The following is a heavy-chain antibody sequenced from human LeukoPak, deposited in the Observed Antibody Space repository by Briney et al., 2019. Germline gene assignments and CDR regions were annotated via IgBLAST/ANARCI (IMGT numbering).Heavy chain of an antibody. CDR1: GGSISSHH. CDR2: IDYTGDT. J-gene: IGHJ6*02. CDR3: ARVLGYDFWSGYYTDYYCYGMDV. Sequence: PSETLSLTCTVSGGSISSHHWSWMRQPPGKRLEWIGYIDYTGDTNYNPSLTSRVTISIDTSKDHFSLMLSSVTAADTAVYYCARVLGYDFWSGYYTDYYCYGMDVWGQGTTVTVSS. D-gene: IGHD3-3*01. V-gene: IGHV4-59*08.